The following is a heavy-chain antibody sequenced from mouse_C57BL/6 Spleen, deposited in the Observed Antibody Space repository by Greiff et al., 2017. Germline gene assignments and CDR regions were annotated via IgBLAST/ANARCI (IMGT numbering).Heavy chain of an antibody. V-gene: IGHV1-42*01. D-gene: IGHD1-1*01. CDR2: INPSTGGT. CDR1: GYSFTGYY. J-gene: IGHJ1*03. CDR3: ARNYYGSIWYFDV. Sequence: VQLKQSGPELVKPGASVKISCKASGYSFTGYYMNWVKQSPEKSLEWIGEINPSTGGTTYNQKIKAKATLTVDKSSSTAYMQLKSLTSEDSAVYYCARNYYGSIWYFDVWGTGTTVTVSS.